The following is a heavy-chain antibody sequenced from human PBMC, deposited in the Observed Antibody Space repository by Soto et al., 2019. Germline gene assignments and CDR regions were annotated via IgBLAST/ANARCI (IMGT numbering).Heavy chain of an antibody. Sequence: EVQLVESGGGLVQPGRSLRLSCAASGFTFDDYAMHWVRQAPGKGLEWVSGISWNSGSIGYADSVKGRFTISRDNAKNSLYLQMNSLRAEDTALYYCAKGRGYYYYYMDVWGKGTTVTVSS. V-gene: IGHV3-9*01. CDR2: ISWNSGSI. D-gene: IGHD3-10*01. J-gene: IGHJ6*03. CDR3: AKGRGYYYYYMDV. CDR1: GFTFDDYA.